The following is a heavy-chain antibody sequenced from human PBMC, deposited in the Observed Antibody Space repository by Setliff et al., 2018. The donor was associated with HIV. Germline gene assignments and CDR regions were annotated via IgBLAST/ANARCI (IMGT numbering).Heavy chain of an antibody. CDR2: IKRKSDGGTI. CDR3: VKSLMFFNWFDS. CDR1: GFSFNNAW. D-gene: IGHD3-10*02. Sequence: GSLRLSCAASGFSFNNAWMSWVRQAPGKGLEWVGRIKRKSDGGTIDYAAPLKGRFAISRDDRKDTLYLQMSSLRTEDTAVYYCVKSLMFFNWFDSWGQGTLVTVSS. V-gene: IGHV3-15*05. J-gene: IGHJ5*01.